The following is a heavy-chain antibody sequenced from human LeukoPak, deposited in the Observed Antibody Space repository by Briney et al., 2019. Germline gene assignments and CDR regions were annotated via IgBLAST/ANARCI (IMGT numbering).Heavy chain of an antibody. CDR3: ARDLDYFDSSGYFFDI. V-gene: IGHV4-59*12. D-gene: IGHD3-22*01. Sequence: SETLSLTCAVYGGSFSGYYWSWIRQPPGKGLEWIGYIYYSGSTNYNPSLKSRVTISVDTSKNQFSLKLSSVTAADTAVYYCARDLDYFDSSGYFFDIWGQGTMVTVSS. CDR1: GGSFSGYY. CDR2: IYYSGST. J-gene: IGHJ3*02.